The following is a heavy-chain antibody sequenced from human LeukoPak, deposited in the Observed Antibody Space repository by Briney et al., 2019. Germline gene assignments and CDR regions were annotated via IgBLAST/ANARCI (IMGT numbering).Heavy chain of an antibody. CDR2: IKPDGGHQ. CDR1: GLAFSDYW. V-gene: IGHV3-7*01. CDR3: ASTFPYCGGGSCAL. Sequence: GGPLSLPGPASGLAFSDYWLSGVRQAPGKGREWLANIKPDGGHQNYVDSVKGRFTISRDNAKNSLYLQMNSLRAEDTAIYYCASTFPYCGGGSCALGGQGTLVTVSS. D-gene: IGHD2-15*01. J-gene: IGHJ4*02.